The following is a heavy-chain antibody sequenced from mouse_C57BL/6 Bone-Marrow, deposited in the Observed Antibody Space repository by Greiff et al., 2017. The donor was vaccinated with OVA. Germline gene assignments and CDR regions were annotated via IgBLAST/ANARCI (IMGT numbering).Heavy chain of an antibody. V-gene: IGHV8-12*01. J-gene: IGHJ2*01. CDR2: IYWDDDK. CDR3: ARRNYGNYEYYFDY. D-gene: IGHD2-1*01. Sequence: QVTLKESGPGILQSSQTLSLTCSFSGFSLSTSGMGVSWNRQPSGKGLEWLAHIYWDDDKRYNPSLKSRLTTSKDTSRNQVFLKITSVDTADTATYYCARRNYGNYEYYFDYWGQGTTLTVSS. CDR1: GFSLSTSGMG.